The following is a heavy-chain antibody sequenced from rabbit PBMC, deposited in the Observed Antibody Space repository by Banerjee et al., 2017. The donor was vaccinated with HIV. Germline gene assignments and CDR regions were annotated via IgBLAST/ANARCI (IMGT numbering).Heavy chain of an antibody. Sequence: SGGGLVTLGGSLTLTCTASGFTLSGYWMSWVRQAPGKGLEWIACINSNTGNTVYASWAKGPFTISKTSSTTVTLQMTSLTAADTATYFCARDLAGVIGWNFKLWGQGTLVTVS. V-gene: IGHV1S45*01. CDR2: INSNTGNT. CDR3: ARDLAGVIGWNFKL. J-gene: IGHJ4*01. CDR1: GFTLSGYW. D-gene: IGHD4-1*01.